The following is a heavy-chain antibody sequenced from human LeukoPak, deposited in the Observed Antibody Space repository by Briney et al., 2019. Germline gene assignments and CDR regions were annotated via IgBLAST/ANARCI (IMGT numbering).Heavy chain of an antibody. D-gene: IGHD3-22*01. CDR2: IYWDDDK. Sequence: SGPTLVKPTQTLTLTCTFSGFSLSTSGVGVGWIRQPPGKALEWLALIYWDDDKRYSPSLKSRLTITKDTSKNQVVLTMTNMDPVDTATYYCAHTHRHYYYDSSGSFDRWGQGTLVTVSS. CDR3: AHTHRHYYYDSSGSFDR. CDR1: GFSLSTSGVG. J-gene: IGHJ5*02. V-gene: IGHV2-5*02.